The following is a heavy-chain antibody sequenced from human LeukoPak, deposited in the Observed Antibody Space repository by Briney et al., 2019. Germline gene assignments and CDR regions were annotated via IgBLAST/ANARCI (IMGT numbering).Heavy chain of an antibody. Sequence: PSETLSLTCAVSGYSLSIGYYWGWIRQPPGKGLEWIGSIYHSGSTYYNPSLKRRLTISVDTSKNQFSLKLSSVTAADTAVYYCARCGAVAGIDYWGQGTLVTVPS. D-gene: IGHD6-19*01. CDR2: IYHSGST. CDR1: GYSLSIGYY. CDR3: ARCGAVAGIDY. V-gene: IGHV4-38-2*01. J-gene: IGHJ4*02.